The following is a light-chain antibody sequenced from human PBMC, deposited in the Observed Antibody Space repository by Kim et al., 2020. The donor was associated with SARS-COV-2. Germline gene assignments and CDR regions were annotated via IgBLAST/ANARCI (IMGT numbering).Light chain of an antibody. CDR2: SAS. CDR1: QRVRSNF. Sequence: LSRGESATLSCGPSQRVRSNFFAWYQQKRGQAPRLLIYSASSRATCIPDRFSGSGSGTDFTLTINRLEPEDFAIYYYHQYGGSPLTFGQGTKLEI. CDR3: HQYGGSPLT. J-gene: IGKJ2*01. V-gene: IGKV3-20*01.